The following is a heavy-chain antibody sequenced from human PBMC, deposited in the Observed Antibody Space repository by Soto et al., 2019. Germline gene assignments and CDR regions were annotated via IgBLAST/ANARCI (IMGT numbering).Heavy chain of an antibody. CDR1: GGSISSGGYS. V-gene: IGHV4-30-2*05. D-gene: IGHD6-19*01. Sequence: PSETLSLTCAVSGGSISSGGYSWSWIRQPPGKGLEWIGYIYHSGSTYYNPSLKSRVTISVDTSKIQFSLKLSSVTAADTAVYYCAREGAGTPSGNYYYMDVWGKGTTVTVSS. J-gene: IGHJ6*03. CDR3: AREGAGTPSGNYYYMDV. CDR2: IYHSGST.